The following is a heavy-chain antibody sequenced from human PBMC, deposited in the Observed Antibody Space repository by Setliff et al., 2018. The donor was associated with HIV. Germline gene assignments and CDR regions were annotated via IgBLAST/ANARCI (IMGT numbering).Heavy chain of an antibody. Sequence: SETLSLTCTVSGGSLTSSSYYWGWIRQPPGKGLDWLGLVYSRGITFYSPSLKSPVTLSIDTSKSQFSLRLRSVTAADTAVYYCAVRTAVTVIVVYYFDYWGPGTLVTVSS. D-gene: IGHD3-22*01. CDR3: AVRTAVTVIVVYYFDY. CDR2: VYSRGIT. CDR1: GGSLTSSSYY. J-gene: IGHJ4*02. V-gene: IGHV4-39*01.